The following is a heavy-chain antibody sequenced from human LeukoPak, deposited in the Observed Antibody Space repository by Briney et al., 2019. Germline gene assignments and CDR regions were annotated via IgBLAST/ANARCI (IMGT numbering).Heavy chain of an antibody. CDR3: ARHGGSLGYFDI. J-gene: IGHJ4*02. D-gene: IGHD1-26*01. V-gene: IGHV4-59*08. CDR1: SGSISTFY. CDR2: VYQSGTT. Sequence: SETLSLTCTVSSGSISTFYWSWIRQPPGKGLEWIGYVYQSGTTSYNPSLKRRVTISADTSKNQFSLRVTSVTAADTAVYYCARHGGSLGYFDIWGQGTLVTVSS.